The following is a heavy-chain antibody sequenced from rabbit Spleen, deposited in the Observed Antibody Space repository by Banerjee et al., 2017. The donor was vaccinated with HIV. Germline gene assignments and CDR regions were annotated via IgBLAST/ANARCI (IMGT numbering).Heavy chain of an antibody. V-gene: IGHV1S40*01. D-gene: IGHD1-1*01. CDR3: ARDTSSSFSSYGMDL. Sequence: QSLEESGGDLVKPEGSLKLSCTASGFSFSNKVVMCWVRQAPGKGPEWIACINAVTGKAVYASWAKGRFTISKTSSTTVTLQMTSLTAADTATYFCARDTSSSFSSYGMDLWGQGTLVTVS. CDR2: INAVTGKA. CDR1: GFSFSNKVV. J-gene: IGHJ6*01.